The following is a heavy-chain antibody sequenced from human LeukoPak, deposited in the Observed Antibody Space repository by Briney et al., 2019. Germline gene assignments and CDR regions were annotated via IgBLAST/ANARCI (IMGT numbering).Heavy chain of an antibody. J-gene: IGHJ5*02. CDR3: ARDRSGEPYHYDYSVYQP. D-gene: IGHD5-12*01. V-gene: IGHV3-11*01. Sequence: GGSLRLSCAASGFPFSDYYMSWLRQAPGKGLEWVSYISNSGTNIYYADSVQGRFSISRDNSKNSLYLQMNSLRGEATALYYCARDRSGEPYHYDYSVYQPWGQGTLVTVSS. CDR2: ISNSGTNI. CDR1: GFPFSDYY.